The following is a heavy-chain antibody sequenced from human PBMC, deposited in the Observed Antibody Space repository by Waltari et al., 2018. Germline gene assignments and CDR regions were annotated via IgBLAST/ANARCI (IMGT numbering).Heavy chain of an antibody. CDR1: GYTLTELS. V-gene: IGHV1-24*01. J-gene: IGHJ4*01. CDR2: FEPEDGET. CDR3: ATGGAAPRTFDY. D-gene: IGHD6-6*01. Sequence: QVQLVQSGAEVKKPGASVKVSCKVSGYTLTELSMHWVRQAPGKGLEWMGGFEPEDGETIDAQKFQGRVTMTEDTSTDTAYMELSSLRSEDTAVYYCATGGAAPRTFDYWGHGTLVIVSS.